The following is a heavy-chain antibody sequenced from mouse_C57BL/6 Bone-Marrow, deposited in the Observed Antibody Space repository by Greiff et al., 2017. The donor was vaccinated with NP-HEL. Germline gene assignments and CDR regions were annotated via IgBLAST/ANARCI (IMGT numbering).Heavy chain of an antibody. D-gene: IGHD3-3*01. V-gene: IGHV1-55*01. CDR2: IYPGSGST. Sequence: QVQLQQPGAELVKPGASVKMSCKASGYTFTSYWITWVKQRPGQGLEWIGDIYPGSGSTNYNEKFKSKATLTVDTSSSTAYMQPSSLTSEDSAVYYGARRGGDVRDWFAYWGQGTLVTVSA. CDR3: ARRGGDVRDWFAY. J-gene: IGHJ3*01. CDR1: GYTFTSYW.